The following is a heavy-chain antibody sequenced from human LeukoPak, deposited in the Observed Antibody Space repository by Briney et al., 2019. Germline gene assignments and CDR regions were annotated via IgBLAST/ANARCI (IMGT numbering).Heavy chain of an antibody. CDR3: ARVANWNYGYYDYYMDV. J-gene: IGHJ6*03. CDR2: ISTSSSYK. D-gene: IGHD1-7*01. V-gene: IGHV3-21*01. CDR1: GFTFSSYS. Sequence: PGGSLRLSCAASGFTFSSYSMNWVRQAPGKGLEWVSFISTSSSYKYYADSVKGRFTISRDNAKNSLFLQMNSLRAEDTAVYYCARVANWNYGYYDYYMDVWGKGTTVTVSS.